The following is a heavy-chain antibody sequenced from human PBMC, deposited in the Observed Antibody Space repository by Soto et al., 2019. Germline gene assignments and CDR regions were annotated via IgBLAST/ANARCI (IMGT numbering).Heavy chain of an antibody. CDR3: ASSTTPHTKYYYYYMDV. CDR1: GYTFTRYG. J-gene: IGHJ6*03. CDR2: ISAYNGNT. Sequence: QVPLVQSGAEVKKPGASVKVSCKASGYTFTRYGISWVRQAPGQGLEWMGWISAYNGNTNYAQKLQGRVTMTTDTSTSTAYMELRSLRSDDTAVYYCASSTTPHTKYYYYYMDVWGKGTTVTVSS. V-gene: IGHV1-18*01. D-gene: IGHD1-1*01.